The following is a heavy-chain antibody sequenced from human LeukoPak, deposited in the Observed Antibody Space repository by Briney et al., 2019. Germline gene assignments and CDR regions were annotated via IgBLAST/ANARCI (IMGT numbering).Heavy chain of an antibody. Sequence: GASVKVSCKASGYTFTGYYMHWVRQAPGQGLEWMGWINPNSGGTNYAQKFQGRVTLTRDTSISTAYMELSRLRSDDTAIYYCARDLGGYTYGDVWFDPWGQGTLVTVSS. CDR3: ARDLGGYTYGDVWFDP. V-gene: IGHV1-2*02. CDR2: INPNSGGT. CDR1: GYTFTGYY. J-gene: IGHJ5*02. D-gene: IGHD5-18*01.